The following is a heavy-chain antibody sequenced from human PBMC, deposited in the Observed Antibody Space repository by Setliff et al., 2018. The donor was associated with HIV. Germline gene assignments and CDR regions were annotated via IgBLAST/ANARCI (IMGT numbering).Heavy chain of an antibody. CDR3: ARDYRGELHF. CDR2: ISAYSGDT. D-gene: IGHD1-26*01. V-gene: IGHV1-18*01. CDR1: GYIFTSYG. J-gene: IGHJ4*02. Sequence: ASVKVSFKASGYIFTSYGISWLRQAPGQGLEGMGWISAYSGDTDYAQEVLGRITMTTDTSTKTAYMELRGLISADTAVYFCARDYRGELHFWGQGTLVTVSS.